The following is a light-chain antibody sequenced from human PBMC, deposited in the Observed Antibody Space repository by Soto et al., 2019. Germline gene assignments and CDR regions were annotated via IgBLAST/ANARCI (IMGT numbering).Light chain of an antibody. CDR2: GAS. J-gene: IGKJ4*01. CDR1: LRISKY. Sequence: DIKLTQSPSSLSASLGDRVTITCRASLRISKYLNWYQQKPGKAPKLLIYGASTLQSGVPSSFSGSGSGTDFTLTITNLQPEDSATHFCQQSHSTPLTFGGGTKLEI. V-gene: IGKV1-39*01. CDR3: QQSHSTPLT.